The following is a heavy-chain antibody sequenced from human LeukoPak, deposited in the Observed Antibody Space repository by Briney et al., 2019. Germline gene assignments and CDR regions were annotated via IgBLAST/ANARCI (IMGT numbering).Heavy chain of an antibody. CDR2: INSDGSGT. D-gene: IGHD2-8*01. V-gene: IGHV3-74*01. CDR1: GFTFNSYW. Sequence: PGGSLILSCAASGFTFNSYWMHWVRQAPGKGLVWVSRINSDGSGTSDADFVKGRFTISRDNSKNTLYLQMNSLRAEDTAMYYCARDRLTNDAFDIWGQGTMVTVSS. J-gene: IGHJ3*02. CDR3: ARDRLTNDAFDI.